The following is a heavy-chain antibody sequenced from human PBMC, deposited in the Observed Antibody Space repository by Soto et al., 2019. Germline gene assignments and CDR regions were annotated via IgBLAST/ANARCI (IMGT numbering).Heavy chain of an antibody. Sequence: PSETLSLTCTVSGGSISSSNYYWGWIRQSPGKGLEWIGSIYYSGSTFYNPSLNSRVTISVDTSKNQFSLRLSSVTAADTAVYYCARHTPLYYDSSGYPYKYYFDYWGQGTLVTVSS. J-gene: IGHJ4*02. D-gene: IGHD3-22*01. CDR1: GGSISSSNYY. CDR2: IYYSGST. CDR3: ARHTPLYYDSSGYPYKYYFDY. V-gene: IGHV4-39*01.